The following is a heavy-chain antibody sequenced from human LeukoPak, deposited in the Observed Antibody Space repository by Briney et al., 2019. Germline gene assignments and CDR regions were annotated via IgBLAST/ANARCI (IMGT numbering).Heavy chain of an antibody. Sequence: GGSLRLSCTASGFPFSSYWMTWVRQAPGKGLEWVANIKLDGSVINYVDSVKGRFTISRDNAKNSLYLQMTNLRVEDTALYYCAKDSYSKGAYWGQGTLVTVSS. CDR3: AKDSYSKGAY. J-gene: IGHJ4*02. V-gene: IGHV3-7*01. CDR1: GFPFSSYW. D-gene: IGHD6-13*01. CDR2: IKLDGSVI.